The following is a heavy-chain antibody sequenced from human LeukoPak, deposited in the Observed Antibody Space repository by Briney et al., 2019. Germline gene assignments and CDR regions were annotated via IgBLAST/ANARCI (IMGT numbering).Heavy chain of an antibody. CDR2: IYPGDSDT. D-gene: IGHD3-10*01. V-gene: IGHV5-51*01. CDR3: ARRARGGMDV. CDR1: GYTFTSYW. Sequence: GESLKISCKGSGYTFTSYWIAWVRQMPGKGLEWMGIIYPGDSDTRYSPSFQGQVTISADKSINSAYLQWSSLQASDTAMYYCARRARGGMDVWGQGTTVTVSS. J-gene: IGHJ6*02.